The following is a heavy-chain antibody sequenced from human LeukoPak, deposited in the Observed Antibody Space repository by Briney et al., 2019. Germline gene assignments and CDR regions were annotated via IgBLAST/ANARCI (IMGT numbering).Heavy chain of an antibody. V-gene: IGHV1-18*01. D-gene: IGHD3-22*01. CDR2: ISAYNGNT. Sequence: ASVKVSCKASGYTFTSYGISWVRQAPGQGLEWMGWISAYNGNTNYAQKLQGRVTMTTDTSTSTAYMELRSPRSDDTAVYYCARDKIGYYYYDSSGYSRAYNWFDPWGQGTLVTVSS. J-gene: IGHJ5*02. CDR1: GYTFTSYG. CDR3: ARDKIGYYYYDSSGYSRAYNWFDP.